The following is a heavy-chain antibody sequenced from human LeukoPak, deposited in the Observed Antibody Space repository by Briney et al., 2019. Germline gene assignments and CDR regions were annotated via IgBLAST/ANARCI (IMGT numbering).Heavy chain of an antibody. CDR1: GGSISSSSYY. CDR3: ARGQLTGAGYHYYMDV. CDR2: IYYSGST. D-gene: IGHD2-2*01. Sequence: SETLSLTCTVSGGSISSSSYYWGWIRQPPGKGLEWIGSIYYSGSTYYNPSLKSRVTISVDTSKNQFSLKLSSVTAADTAVYYCARGQLTGAGYHYYMDVWGKGTTVTVSS. J-gene: IGHJ6*03. V-gene: IGHV4-39*07.